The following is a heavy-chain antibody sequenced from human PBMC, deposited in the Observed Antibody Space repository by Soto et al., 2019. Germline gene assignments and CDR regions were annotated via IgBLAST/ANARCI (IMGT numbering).Heavy chain of an antibody. Sequence: QVQLQESGPGLVKPSETLSLTCTVSGGSISSYYWSWIRQPPGKGLEWIGYIYYSGSTNYNPSLQSRVTISVDTSKNQFSLKLSSVTAADTAVYYCAREVTAGDAFDIWGQGTMVTVSS. CDR1: GGSISSYY. J-gene: IGHJ3*02. V-gene: IGHV4-59*01. CDR2: IYYSGST. CDR3: AREVTAGDAFDI. D-gene: IGHD6-19*01.